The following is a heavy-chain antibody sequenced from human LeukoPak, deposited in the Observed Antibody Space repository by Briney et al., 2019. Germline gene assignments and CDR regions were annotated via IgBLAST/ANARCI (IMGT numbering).Heavy chain of an antibody. J-gene: IGHJ5*02. CDR1: GYTFTSYG. V-gene: IGHV1-2*06. CDR3: ARSSGSRNWFDP. Sequence: GASVKVSCKASGYTFTSYGISWVRQAPGQGLEWMGRINPNSGGTNYAQKFQGRVTMTRDTSISTAYMELSRLRSDDTAVYYCARSSGSRNWFDPWGQGTLVTVSS. CDR2: INPNSGGT. D-gene: IGHD1-26*01.